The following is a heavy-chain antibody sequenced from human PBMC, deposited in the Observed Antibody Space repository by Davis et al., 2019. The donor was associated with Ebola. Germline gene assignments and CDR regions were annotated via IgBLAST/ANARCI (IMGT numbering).Heavy chain of an antibody. Sequence: PGGSLRLSCAASGFTFSSYGMPWVRQAPGKGLEWVAVIWYDGSNKYYADSVKGRFTISRDNSKNTLYLQINSLRAEDTAVYYCAKDVTSSYDILTGYLHWGQGTLVTVSS. CDR3: AKDVTSSYDILTGYLH. D-gene: IGHD3-9*01. V-gene: IGHV3-30*02. CDR2: IWYDGSNK. CDR1: GFTFSSYG. J-gene: IGHJ4*02.